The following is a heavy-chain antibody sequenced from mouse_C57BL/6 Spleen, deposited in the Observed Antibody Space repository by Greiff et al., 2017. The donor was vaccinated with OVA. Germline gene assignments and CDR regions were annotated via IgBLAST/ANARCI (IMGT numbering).Heavy chain of an antibody. CDR2: INPSSGYT. J-gene: IGHJ4*01. CDR1: GYTFTSYT. V-gene: IGHV1-4*01. Sequence: VQLQQSGAELARPGASVKMSCKASGYTFTSYTMHWVKQRPGQGLEWIGYINPSSGYTKYNQKFKDKATLTADKSSSTAYMQLSSLTTEDSADYDCARDESHGMDYGGQGTSVTVSS. CDR3: ARDESHGMDY.